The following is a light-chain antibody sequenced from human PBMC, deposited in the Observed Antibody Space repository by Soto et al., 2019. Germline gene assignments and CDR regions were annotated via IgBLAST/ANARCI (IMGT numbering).Light chain of an antibody. CDR1: SSDVGGYNY. CDR2: EVS. J-gene: IGLJ1*01. V-gene: IGLV2-14*01. CDR3: SSSTSNSTQP. Sequence: QSALTQPASVSGSPGQSITISCTGTSSDVGGYNYVSWYQQHPGKAPKLMIYEVSNRPSGVSNRFSGSKSGNTASLTISGLQAEEEADYYCSSSTSNSTQPFGTGTKLTVL.